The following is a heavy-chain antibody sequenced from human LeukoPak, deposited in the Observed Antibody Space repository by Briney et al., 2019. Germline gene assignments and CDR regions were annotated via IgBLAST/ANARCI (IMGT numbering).Heavy chain of an antibody. CDR1: GASISDSY. J-gene: IGHJ4*02. CDR2: IYYTGDN. D-gene: IGHD6-6*01. V-gene: IGHV4-59*08. CDR3: ARFTARAREIDY. Sequence: PSGTLSLSCSVSGASISDSYLNWVPQPPGRTLEWVGYIYYTGDNNYNPSLKSRVTMSLATSKSHLSLKLTSVTAADTAVYYCARFTARAREIDYWGQGILVTVSS.